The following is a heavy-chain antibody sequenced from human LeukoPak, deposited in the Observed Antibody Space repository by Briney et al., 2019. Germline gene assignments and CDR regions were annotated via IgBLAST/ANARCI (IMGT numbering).Heavy chain of an antibody. J-gene: IGHJ5*02. Sequence: GGSLRLSCAASGFTFSSYEMNWVRQAPGKGLEWVSYISSSGSTIYYADSVKGRFTISRDNAKNSLYLQMNSLRAEDTAVYYCARDPPYYYGSGSYSAGFDPWGQGTLVTVSS. D-gene: IGHD3-10*01. CDR2: ISSSGSTI. V-gene: IGHV3-48*03. CDR1: GFTFSSYE. CDR3: ARDPPYYYGSGSYSAGFDP.